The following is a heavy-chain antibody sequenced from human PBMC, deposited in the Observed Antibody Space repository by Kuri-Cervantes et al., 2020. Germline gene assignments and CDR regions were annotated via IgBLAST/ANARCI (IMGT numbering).Heavy chain of an antibody. V-gene: IGHV3-48*01. CDR1: GFTFSSYS. Sequence: GGSLRLSCAASGFTFSSYSMGWVRQAPGKGLEWISYTRSSSSVIYYADSVRGRFAISRDNAKGSLYLQMNSLRAEDTAVYYCAKIYVGGAFDIWGQGTMVTVSS. D-gene: IGHD2/OR15-2a*01. CDR2: TRSSSSVI. J-gene: IGHJ3*02. CDR3: AKIYVGGAFDI.